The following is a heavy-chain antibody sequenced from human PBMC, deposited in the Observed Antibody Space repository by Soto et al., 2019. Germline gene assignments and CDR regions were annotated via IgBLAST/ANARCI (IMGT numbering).Heavy chain of an antibody. J-gene: IGHJ6*02. CDR2: IYHSGST. D-gene: IGHD1-26*01. CDR1: GGPISSGGYY. Sequence: SETLSLTCTVFGGPISSGGYYWSWIRQHPGKGLEWIGYIYHSGSTYYNPSLKSRVFISVDTSKNQFSLKLSSVTAADTAVYYCARDDGAGYYGMDVWGQGTTVTVSS. V-gene: IGHV4-31*03. CDR3: ARDDGAGYYGMDV.